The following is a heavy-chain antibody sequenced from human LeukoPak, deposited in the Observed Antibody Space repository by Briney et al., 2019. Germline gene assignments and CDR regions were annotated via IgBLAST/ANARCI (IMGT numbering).Heavy chain of an antibody. V-gene: IGHV1-18*01. Sequence: ASVKVSCKASGYTFTSYSISGVRQAPGQGLDWIGWLSAGNGNKKYTQKLQGRVTVTTDTSTSIAYMGLRSLRSDDTAVYYCATEVDCSTTSCYALGYYGLEVWGQGTTVTVSS. CDR1: GYTFTSYS. D-gene: IGHD2-2*01. CDR3: ATEVDCSTTSCYALGYYGLEV. CDR2: LSAGNGNK. J-gene: IGHJ6*02.